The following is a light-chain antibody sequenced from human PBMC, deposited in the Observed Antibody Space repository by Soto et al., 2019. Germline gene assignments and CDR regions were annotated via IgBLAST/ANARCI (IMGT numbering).Light chain of an antibody. CDR3: QKYGGSPRT. J-gene: IGKJ1*01. Sequence: VDRVTITCRASQSISSWLAWYQQKTGKAPKLVIYDASSLESGVPSRFSGSGSGTELTLTISRLEPEDFAVYYCQKYGGSPRTCGQGTKVDI. V-gene: IGKV1-5*01. CDR1: QSISSW. CDR2: DAS.